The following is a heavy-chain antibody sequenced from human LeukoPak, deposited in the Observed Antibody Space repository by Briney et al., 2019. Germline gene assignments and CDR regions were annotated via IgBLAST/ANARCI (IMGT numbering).Heavy chain of an antibody. CDR2: VVGSGVTT. CDR3: AKTGGAHWGFDH. CDR1: GLTFGDYA. J-gene: IGHJ4*02. Sequence: GGSLRLSCATSGLTFGDYAMSWVRQAPGMGLEWVSIVVGSGVTTFHADSVQGRFTISRDNSKNTLYLQMNSLRAEDTAVYYCAKTGGAHWGFDHWGQGTLVTVSS. V-gene: IGHV3-23*01. D-gene: IGHD7-27*01.